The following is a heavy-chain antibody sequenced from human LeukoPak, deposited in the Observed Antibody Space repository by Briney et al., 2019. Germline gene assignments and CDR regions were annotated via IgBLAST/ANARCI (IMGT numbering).Heavy chain of an antibody. D-gene: IGHD5-18*01. V-gene: IGHV3-74*01. J-gene: IGHJ4*02. Sequence: GGSLRLSCAASGFTFSSYWMHWVRQAPGKGLVWVSRINSDGSSTSYADSVKGRFTISRDNAKNSLYLQMNSLRAEDTALYYCAKDMGAGYGIMVDYWGQGTLVTVSS. CDR3: AKDMGAGYGIMVDY. CDR2: INSDGSST. CDR1: GFTFSSYW.